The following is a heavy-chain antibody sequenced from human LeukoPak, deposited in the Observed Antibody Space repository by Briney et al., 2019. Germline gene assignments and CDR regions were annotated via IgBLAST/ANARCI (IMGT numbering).Heavy chain of an antibody. V-gene: IGHV3-48*04. Sequence: GGSLRLSCAASGFTFGSYSMNWVRQAPGKGLEWISYISNTGSVIYYADSVKGRFTISRDNAKNSLYLQMNSLRAEDTAVYYCAKGEGVGNAFDIWGQGTMVTVSS. CDR1: GFTFGSYS. CDR2: ISNTGSVI. J-gene: IGHJ3*02. D-gene: IGHD3-10*01. CDR3: AKGEGVGNAFDI.